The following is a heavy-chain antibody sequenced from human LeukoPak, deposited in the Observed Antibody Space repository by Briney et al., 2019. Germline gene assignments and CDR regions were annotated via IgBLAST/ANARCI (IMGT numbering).Heavy chain of an antibody. CDR3: ARTTEDCNSASCYQYCFDP. CDR2: IYYSGYT. V-gene: IGHV4-59*01. J-gene: IGHJ5*02. Sequence: SETLSLTCAVYGGSFSGYYWSWIRQPPGRGLEWIGYIYYSGYTNYNPSLKSRVTISVDTSKNQFSLKLSSVTAADTAVYYCARTTEDCNSASCYQYCFDPWGQGTLVTVSS. CDR1: GGSFSGYY. D-gene: IGHD2-2*01.